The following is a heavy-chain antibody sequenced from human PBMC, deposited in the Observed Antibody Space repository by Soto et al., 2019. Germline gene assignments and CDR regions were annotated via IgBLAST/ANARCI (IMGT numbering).Heavy chain of an antibody. V-gene: IGHV3-30-3*01. CDR2: ISYDGSNK. CDR3: VRSMIIVVRLIGPDN. J-gene: IGHJ4*02. CDR1: GFTFRSYA. Sequence: WGSLRLSCGASGFTFRSYAMHWVRQTPGKGLEWVAVISYDGSNKHYADSVKGRFSISRDNSKNMFYLQMDSLSTEDTAVYYCVRSMIIVVRLIGPDNWGQGTLVNVSS. D-gene: IGHD3-22*01.